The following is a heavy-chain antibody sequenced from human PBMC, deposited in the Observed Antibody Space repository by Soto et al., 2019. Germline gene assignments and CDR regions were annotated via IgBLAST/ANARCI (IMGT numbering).Heavy chain of an antibody. CDR3: ARAVDGYYYYYGMDV. CDR2: IYYSGST. D-gene: IGHD2-15*01. V-gene: IGHV4-34*09. CDR1: GGSFSGYY. Sequence: SETLSLTCAVYGGSFSGYYWSWIRQPPGKGLEWIGCIYYSGSTYYNPSLKSRVTISVDTSKNQFSLKLSSVTAADTAVYYCARAVDGYYYYYGMDVWGQGTTVTVSS. J-gene: IGHJ6*02.